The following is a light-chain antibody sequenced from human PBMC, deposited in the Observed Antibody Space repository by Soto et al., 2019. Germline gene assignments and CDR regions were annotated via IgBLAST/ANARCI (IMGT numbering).Light chain of an antibody. CDR2: GNS. V-gene: IGLV1-40*01. CDR1: SSNIGAGYD. CDR3: QSYDSSRYV. Sequence: QAVVTQPPSVSGAPGQRVTISCTGSSSNIGAGYDVHWYQQLPGTAPKLLIYGNSNRPSGVPDRFSGSKSGTSASLAITGLQAEDEADYYCQSYDSSRYVFGTGTELTVL. J-gene: IGLJ1*01.